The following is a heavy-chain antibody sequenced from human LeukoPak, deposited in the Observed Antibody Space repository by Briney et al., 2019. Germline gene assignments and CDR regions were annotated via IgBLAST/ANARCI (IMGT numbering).Heavy chain of an antibody. CDR3: SAVAGTGYFHH. CDR2: IYHSGST. CDR1: GGSISSSNW. J-gene: IGHJ1*01. Sequence: SETLSLTCAVSGGSISSSNWWTWVRQPPGKGLEWIGEIYHSGSTNYNPSLKSRVTISVDKSKNQFSLNLSSVTAADTAVYYCSAVAGTGYFHHWGQGTLVTVSS. V-gene: IGHV4-4*02. D-gene: IGHD6-13*01.